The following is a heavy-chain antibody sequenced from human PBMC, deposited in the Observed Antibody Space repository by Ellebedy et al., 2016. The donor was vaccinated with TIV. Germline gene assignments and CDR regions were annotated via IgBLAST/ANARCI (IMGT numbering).Heavy chain of an antibody. CDR1: GFTISSYS. Sequence: PGGSLRLSCAAPGFTISSYSMSWVRQAPGKGLEWLSVLFRAGSAYYADSVKGRFTISRDDSENSLYLQMNSLRAEDTAVYYCASHYPYGDYPDRTEYWGQGILVTVSS. V-gene: IGHV3-66*04. J-gene: IGHJ4*02. CDR2: LFRAGSA. D-gene: IGHD4-17*01. CDR3: ASHYPYGDYPDRTEY.